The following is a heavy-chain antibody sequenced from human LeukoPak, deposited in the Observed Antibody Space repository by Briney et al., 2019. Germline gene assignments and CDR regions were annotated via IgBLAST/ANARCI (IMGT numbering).Heavy chain of an antibody. Sequence: PSETLSLTCTVSGGSISSSSYYWGWIRQPPGKGLEWIGRIYTSGSTNYNPSLKSRVTISVDTSKNQFSLKLSSVTAADTAVYYCASWSLSYEWSNPGWFDFDYWGQGTLVTVSS. D-gene: IGHD3-3*01. CDR3: ASWSLSYEWSNPGWFDFDY. CDR2: IYTSGST. CDR1: GGSISSSSYY. J-gene: IGHJ4*02. V-gene: IGHV4-61*02.